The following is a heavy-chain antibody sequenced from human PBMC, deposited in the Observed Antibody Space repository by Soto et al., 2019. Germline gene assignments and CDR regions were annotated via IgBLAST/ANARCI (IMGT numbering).Heavy chain of an antibody. D-gene: IGHD6-6*01. J-gene: IGHJ6*02. CDR3: ARPSYSSSRYYGMDV. Sequence: LGESLKISCKGSGYYFSSNWIAWVRQLPGKGLEWMGIIYPRDSDTRYSPSFQGQVTISADKSITTAYLQWSSLKASDTAMYYCARPSYSSSRYYGMDVWGQGTTVTVSS. CDR1: GYYFSSNW. V-gene: IGHV5-51*01. CDR2: IYPRDSDT.